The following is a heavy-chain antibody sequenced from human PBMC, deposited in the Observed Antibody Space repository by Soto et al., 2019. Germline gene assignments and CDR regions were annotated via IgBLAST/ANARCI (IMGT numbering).Heavy chain of an antibody. CDR2: ISSSSSYI. J-gene: IGHJ6*02. CDR1: GFTFSSYS. Sequence: GGSLTLSCAASGFTFSSYSMNWVRQAPGKGLEWVSSISSSSSYIYYADSVKGRFTISRDNAKNSLYLQMNSLRAEDTAVYYCARVVDYYDPYYHYGMDVWGQGTTVTVSS. V-gene: IGHV3-21*01. D-gene: IGHD3-22*01. CDR3: ARVVDYYDPYYHYGMDV.